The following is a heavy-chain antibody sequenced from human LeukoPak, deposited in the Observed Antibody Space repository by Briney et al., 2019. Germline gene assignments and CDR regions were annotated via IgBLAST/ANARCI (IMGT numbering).Heavy chain of an antibody. J-gene: IGHJ4*02. CDR3: ARIGPGSSRDY. CDR2: IVGSSST. D-gene: IGHD2-2*01. Sequence: GGSPRLSCAASGFTFSNFAMTWVRQAPGKGLEWVSSIVGSSSTYYADSLKGRFTISRDNAKNSLYLQMNSLRAEDTAVYYCARIGPGSSRDYWGQGTLVTVSS. CDR1: GFTFSNFA. V-gene: IGHV3-21*01.